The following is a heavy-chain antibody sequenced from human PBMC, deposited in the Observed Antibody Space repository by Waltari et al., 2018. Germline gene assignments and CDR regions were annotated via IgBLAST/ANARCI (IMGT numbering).Heavy chain of an antibody. Sequence: QGQLEQSGSELKKPGASVKVSCKASGYSFSNYPMNWVRQAPGQGLEYMGWINTNTGNPTYVQAFKGRFVFSLDSSVSTAYLQINDLKADDTAVYYCANWASTLAPFYFDYWGQGTLVSVSS. CDR3: ANWASTLAPFYFDY. V-gene: IGHV7-4-1*02. D-gene: IGHD7-27*01. CDR2: INTNTGNP. CDR1: GYSFSNYP. J-gene: IGHJ4*02.